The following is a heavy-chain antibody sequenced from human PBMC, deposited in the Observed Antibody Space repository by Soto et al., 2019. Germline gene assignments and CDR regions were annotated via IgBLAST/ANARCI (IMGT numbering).Heavy chain of an antibody. D-gene: IGHD6-13*01. Sequence: PGESLKISCKGSGYSFTSYWIGWVRQMPGKGLEWMGIIYPGDSDTRYSPSFQGQVTISADKSISTAYLQWSSLKASDTAMYYCARQIAAPGYYYYYYMDVWGKGTTVTVSS. V-gene: IGHV5-51*01. CDR1: GYSFTSYW. CDR2: IYPGDSDT. CDR3: ARQIAAPGYYYYYYMDV. J-gene: IGHJ6*03.